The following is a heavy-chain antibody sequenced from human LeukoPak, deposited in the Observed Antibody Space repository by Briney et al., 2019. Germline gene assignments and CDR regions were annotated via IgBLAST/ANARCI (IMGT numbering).Heavy chain of an antibody. CDR1: GFTFSSYW. CDR2: INSDGSST. Sequence: GGSLRLSCAASGFTFSSYWMHWVRQVPGKGLVWVSRINSDGSSTSYADSVKGRFTISRDNAKHTLHVQMNSLRAEDTAVYYCSTGSGHAFDIWGRGTMVTVSS. V-gene: IGHV3-74*01. J-gene: IGHJ3*02. CDR3: STGSGHAFDI. D-gene: IGHD3-10*01.